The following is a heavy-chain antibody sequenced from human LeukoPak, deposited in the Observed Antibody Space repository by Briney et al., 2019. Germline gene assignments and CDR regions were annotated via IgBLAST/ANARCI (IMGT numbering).Heavy chain of an antibody. J-gene: IGHJ5*02. CDR2: IYYSGRT. Sequence: SETLSLTCTVSGGSISSSSYYWGWIRQPPGKGLEWIGSIYYSGRTYYNPSLKSRVTISVDTSKNQLSLKLSSVTAADTAVYYCARRGGYCSSTSCYIWFDPWGQGTLVTVSS. D-gene: IGHD2-2*02. CDR1: GGSISSSSYY. V-gene: IGHV4-39*01. CDR3: ARRGGYCSSTSCYIWFDP.